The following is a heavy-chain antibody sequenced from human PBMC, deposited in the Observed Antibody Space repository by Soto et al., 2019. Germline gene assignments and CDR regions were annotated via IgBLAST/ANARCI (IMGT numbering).Heavy chain of an antibody. CDR3: ARGSGYESDRVDY. CDR1: GFTFSNYA. Sequence: QVQLVESGGGVVQPGRSLRLSCAASGFTFSNYAMHWVRPAPGKGLEWVAFISYDGSNKYYADSVKGRFTISRDNSKNTLYLQMNSLRAEDTDVYYCARGSGYESDRVDYWGQGTLVTVSS. V-gene: IGHV3-30-3*01. CDR2: ISYDGSNK. J-gene: IGHJ4*02. D-gene: IGHD5-12*01.